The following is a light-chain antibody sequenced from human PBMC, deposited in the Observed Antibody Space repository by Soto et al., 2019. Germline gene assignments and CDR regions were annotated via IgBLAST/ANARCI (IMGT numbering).Light chain of an antibody. CDR2: LDSYGSH. CDR3: QTWGTGIVV. Sequence: QSALAQSPSASASLGASVKLTCTLSSGHSSYAIAWLQQQPEKGPRYLMKLDSYGSHSKGDGIPDRFSGSSSGAERYLTISSLQSDDEADYYCQTWGTGIVVFGGGTQLTVL. V-gene: IGLV4-69*01. CDR1: SGHSSYA. J-gene: IGLJ2*01.